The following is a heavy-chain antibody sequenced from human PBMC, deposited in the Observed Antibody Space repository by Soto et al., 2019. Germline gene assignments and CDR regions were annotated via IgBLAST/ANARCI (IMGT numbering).Heavy chain of an antibody. V-gene: IGHV1-8*01. CDR2: INPNSGNI. CDR3: ARGRASGSYYLLDY. J-gene: IGHJ4*02. Sequence: ASVNVSCKSSGDTFTTYYINWVRQATGHGLECMGWINPNSGNIGYAQRFQGRVTMTRDTAIRTAYMEVSSLRSDDTAVYYCARGRASGSYYLLDYWGQGTLVTVSS. CDR1: GDTFTTYY. D-gene: IGHD3-10*01.